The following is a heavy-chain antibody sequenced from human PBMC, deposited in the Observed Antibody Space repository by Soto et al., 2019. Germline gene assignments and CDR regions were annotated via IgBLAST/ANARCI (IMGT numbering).Heavy chain of an antibody. CDR1: GYNFFSFG. D-gene: IGHD2-15*01. CDR2: VSVPSGDT. Sequence: ASVKVSCKASGYNFFSFGISWVRQAPGQGLEWVGWVSVPSGDTSSAQNFQGRVTVTTDTSTSTAYLEVGSLRSDDTAVYYCARTCRSGGSCYLEYWGEGTLVPSPQ. V-gene: IGHV1-18*01. CDR3: ARTCRSGGSCYLEY. J-gene: IGHJ4*02.